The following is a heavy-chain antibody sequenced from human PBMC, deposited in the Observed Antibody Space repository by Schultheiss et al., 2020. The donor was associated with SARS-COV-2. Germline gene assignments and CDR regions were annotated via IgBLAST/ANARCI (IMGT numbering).Heavy chain of an antibody. D-gene: IGHD2-2*01. CDR2: INHSGST. CDR1: GGSISSYY. CDR3: AKGGVAAAIDYYYYYGMDV. J-gene: IGHJ6*02. V-gene: IGHV4-59*04. Sequence: SETLSLTCTVSGGSISSYYWSWIRQPPGKGLEWIGEINHSGSTNYNPSLKSRVTISVDTSKNQFSLKLSSVTAADTAVYYCAKGGVAAAIDYYYYYGMDVWGQGTTVTVSS.